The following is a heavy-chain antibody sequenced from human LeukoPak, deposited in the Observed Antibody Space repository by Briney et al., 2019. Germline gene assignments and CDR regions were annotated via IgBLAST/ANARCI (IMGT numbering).Heavy chain of an antibody. CDR2: IYDSGNT. CDR3: ATGGGIAVAHA. V-gene: IGHV4-59*05. Sequence: GSLRLSCAASGFTFSSYSMNWVRQAPGKGLEWIGSIYDSGNTYYNPSLGSRVTVSADTSKNHFSLKLRSVTAADTAVYYCATGGGIAVAHAWGQGSLVTVSS. D-gene: IGHD6-19*01. J-gene: IGHJ4*02. CDR1: GFTFSSYSMN.